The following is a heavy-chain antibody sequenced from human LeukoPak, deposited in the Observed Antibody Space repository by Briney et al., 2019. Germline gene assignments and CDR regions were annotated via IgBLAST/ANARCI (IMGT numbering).Heavy chain of an antibody. CDR3: TTEAWPSGGFDP. J-gene: IGHJ5*02. D-gene: IGHD3-10*01. CDR2: IKSKTDGGTT. V-gene: IGHV3-15*01. Sequence: TGGSLRLSCAASGFTFSNAWMSWVRQAPGKGLEWVGRIKSKTDGGTTDYAAPVKGRFTISRDDSKNTLYLQMNSLKTEDTAVYYCTTEAWPSGGFDPWGQGTLVTVSS. CDR1: GFTFSNAW.